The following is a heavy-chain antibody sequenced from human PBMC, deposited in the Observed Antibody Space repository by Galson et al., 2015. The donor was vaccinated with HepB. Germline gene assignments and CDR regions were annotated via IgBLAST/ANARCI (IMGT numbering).Heavy chain of an antibody. D-gene: IGHD2-21*02. V-gene: IGHV1-18*01. CDR1: GYRFANFG. CDR2: ISTHNGNT. CDR3: ARDYVVTTKSCFDP. J-gene: IGHJ5*02. Sequence: QSGAEVKKPGASVKVSCKASGYRFANFGISWVRQAPRQGLEWMGWISTHNGNTKYAQKFQNRVTMTTDTSTSTAYMELRNLRYDDTALYYCARDYVVTTKSCFDPWGQGTLVTVSS.